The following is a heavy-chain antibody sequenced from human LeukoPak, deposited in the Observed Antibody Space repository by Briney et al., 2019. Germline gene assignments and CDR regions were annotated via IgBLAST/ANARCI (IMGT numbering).Heavy chain of an antibody. CDR2: IYYSGST. CDR3: ARVGSVYGMDV. J-gene: IGHJ6*02. CDR1: GGSISSGDCY. D-gene: IGHD2-15*01. V-gene: IGHV4-30-4*02. Sequence: SETLSLTCTVSGGSISSGDCYWSWIRQPPGMGLEWIGYIYYSGSTYYNPSLKSRVTISVDTSKDQFSLKLSSVTAADTAVYYCARVGSVYGMDVWGQGTTVTVSS.